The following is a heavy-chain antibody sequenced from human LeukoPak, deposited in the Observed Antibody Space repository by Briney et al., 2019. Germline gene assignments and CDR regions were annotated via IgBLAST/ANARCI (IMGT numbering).Heavy chain of an antibody. CDR3: ARDGWELLHYFDY. V-gene: IGHV1-2*02. Sequence: ASVKVSCKASGYTFTGYYMHWVRQAPGQGLEWMGWINPNSGGTNYAQKFQGRVTMTRDTSINTAYMELSRLRSDDTAVYYCARDGWELLHYFDYWGQGTLVTVSS. D-gene: IGHD1-26*01. J-gene: IGHJ4*02. CDR2: INPNSGGT. CDR1: GYTFTGYY.